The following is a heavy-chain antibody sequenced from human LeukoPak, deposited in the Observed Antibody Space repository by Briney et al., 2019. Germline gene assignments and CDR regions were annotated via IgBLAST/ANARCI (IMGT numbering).Heavy chain of an antibody. V-gene: IGHV3-43*01. CDR1: GFTFEDYT. Sequence: GGSLRLSCAASGFTFEDYTMHWVRQAPGKGLEWVSLISWDGGSRYYADSVKGRFTISRDNSKNTVHLQMNSLRAEDTAMYYCARRAGDYSHPYDYWGQGTLVTVSS. CDR3: ARRAGDYSHPYDY. D-gene: IGHD3-22*01. CDR2: ISWDGGSR. J-gene: IGHJ4*02.